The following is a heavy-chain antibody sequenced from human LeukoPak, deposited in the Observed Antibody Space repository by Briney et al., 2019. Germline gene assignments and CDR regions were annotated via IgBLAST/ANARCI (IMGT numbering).Heavy chain of an antibody. CDR3: ARWGGSGTYHFDY. D-gene: IGHD3-10*01. J-gene: IGHJ4*02. CDR1: GVSVSTYY. Sequence: PSDTLSLTCTVSGVSVSTYYWSWFRQPAGKGLDWVGRIYSSVSTNYILPLKNRVTMSVDTSKSQFSLKLSSVTAADTAVYYCARWGGSGTYHFDYRGQGTLVTVSS. CDR2: IYSSVST. V-gene: IGHV4-4*07.